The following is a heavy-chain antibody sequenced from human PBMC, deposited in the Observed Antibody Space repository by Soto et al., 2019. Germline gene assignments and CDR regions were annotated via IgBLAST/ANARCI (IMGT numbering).Heavy chain of an antibody. J-gene: IGHJ4*02. D-gene: IGHD6-13*01. CDR1: GFTFSSYG. CDR2: ISYDGSNK. V-gene: IGHV3-30*18. Sequence: QVQLVESGGGVVQPGRSLRLSCAASGFTFSSYGMHWVRQAPGKGLEWVAVISYDGSNKYYADSVKGRFTISRDTSKNTLYLQMDSLRAEDTAMYYCAKYSRSWDPITPLDHWGQGTLVTVSS. CDR3: AKYSRSWDPITPLDH.